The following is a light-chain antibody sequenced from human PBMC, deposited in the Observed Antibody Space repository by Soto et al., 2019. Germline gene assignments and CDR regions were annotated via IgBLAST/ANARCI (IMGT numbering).Light chain of an antibody. CDR1: QSISSY. CDR3: QQSYSSPYT. V-gene: IGKV1-39*01. Sequence: DIPMTQSPSSLSASVGDRVTITCRASQSISSYLNWYQQTPGKAPNLLIYAAANLQSGVPSRFSGSGSGTDFTLTISSLQPEDFATYYCQQSYSSPYTFGQGTKLEIK. J-gene: IGKJ2*01. CDR2: AAA.